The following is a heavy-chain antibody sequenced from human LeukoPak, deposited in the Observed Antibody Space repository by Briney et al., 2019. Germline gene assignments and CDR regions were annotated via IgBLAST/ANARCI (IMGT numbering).Heavy chain of an antibody. CDR2: ISSSSRYI. D-gene: IGHD2/OR15-2a*01. V-gene: IGHV3-21*01. CDR3: ARDFSDQGGGY. J-gene: IGHJ4*02. Sequence: AGGSLRLSCAASGFTFSTYSMNWVRQAPGKGLEWVSSISSSSRYIYYADSVKGRFTISRDNAKNSLYLQMNSLRAEDTAVYYCARDFSDQGGGYWGQGTLVTVSS. CDR1: GFTFSTYS.